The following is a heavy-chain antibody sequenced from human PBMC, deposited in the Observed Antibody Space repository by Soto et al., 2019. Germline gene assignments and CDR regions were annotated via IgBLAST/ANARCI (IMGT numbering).Heavy chain of an antibody. CDR1: GFSFRDHS. CDR3: ARLPKGSVVTG. V-gene: IGHV3-21*06. Sequence: VQLMESGGGLVYPGASLRLSCETSGFSFRDHSMNWVRQAPGKGLQWVSYISSNGNDIHYADSVKGRFTVSRDNANNALFLQMNSLMDDASAIYYCARLPKGSVVTGWGQGTLVTVSS. J-gene: IGHJ1*01. CDR2: ISSNGNDI. D-gene: IGHD2-21*02.